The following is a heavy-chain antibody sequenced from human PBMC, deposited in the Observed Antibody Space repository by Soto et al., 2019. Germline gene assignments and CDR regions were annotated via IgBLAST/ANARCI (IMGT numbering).Heavy chain of an antibody. V-gene: IGHV4-4*02. CDR1: NASISSRKW. J-gene: IGHJ4*02. CDR2: IYHSGST. Sequence: SETLSLTCTVSNASISSRKWWTWVRQTPGKGLEWIGEIYHSGSTNHNPSLKSRVTISVDTSKNQFSLKLSSVTAADTAVYYCARSGYSYGPNPLLYWGQGTLVTVSS. CDR3: ARSGYSYGPNPLLY. D-gene: IGHD5-18*01.